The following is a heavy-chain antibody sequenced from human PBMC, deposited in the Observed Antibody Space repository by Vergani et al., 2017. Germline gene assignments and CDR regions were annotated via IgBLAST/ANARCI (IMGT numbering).Heavy chain of an antibody. Sequence: QVQLQESGPGLVKPSETLSLTCAVSGYSISSGYYWGWIRQPPGKGLEWIGSIYHSGSTYYNPSLKSRVTISVDTSKNQFSLKLSSVTAADTAVYYCARDGSGLWFGEYVIDPWGQGTLVTVSS. CDR1: GYSISSGYY. D-gene: IGHD3-10*01. CDR2: IYHSGST. J-gene: IGHJ5*02. CDR3: ARDGSGLWFGEYVIDP. V-gene: IGHV4-38-2*02.